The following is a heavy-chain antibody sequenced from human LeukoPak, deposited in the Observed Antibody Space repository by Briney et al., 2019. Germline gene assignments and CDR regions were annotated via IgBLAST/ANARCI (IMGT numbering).Heavy chain of an antibody. Sequence: ASVKVSCKASGYTFTSYDINWVRQATGQGLEWMGWMNPNSGNTGYAQKFQGRVTMTRDTSTSSVYMELSSLRSEDTAVYYCARALWFGESPTSLFDYWGQGTLVTVSS. CDR2: MNPNSGNT. CDR1: GYTFTSYD. V-gene: IGHV1-8*01. D-gene: IGHD3-10*01. CDR3: ARALWFGESPTSLFDY. J-gene: IGHJ4*02.